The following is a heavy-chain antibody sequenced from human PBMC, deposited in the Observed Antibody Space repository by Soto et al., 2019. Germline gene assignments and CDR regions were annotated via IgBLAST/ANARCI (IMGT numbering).Heavy chain of an antibody. CDR3: AHRYASGWLFDDFDY. J-gene: IGHJ4*02. CDR2: IYWNDDK. Sequence: QITLKESGPPLVKPTQTLTLTCTFPGFSLSTSGMGVGWIRQPPGKALEWLALIYWNDDKRYSPSLQSRLSITKDTSKNQVVLTMTYMDPVDTATYYCAHRYASGWLFDDFDYWGQGTLVTVSS. D-gene: IGHD6-19*01. V-gene: IGHV2-5*01. CDR1: GFSLSTSGMG.